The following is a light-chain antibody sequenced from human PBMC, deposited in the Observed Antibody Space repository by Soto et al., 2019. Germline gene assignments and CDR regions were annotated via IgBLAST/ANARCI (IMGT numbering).Light chain of an antibody. CDR2: GAS. CDR1: QSVNSNY. J-gene: IGKJ3*01. CDR3: QQYSSSPPEFT. Sequence: EIVLTQSPGTLSVSPGERVTLSCRASQSVNSNYLAWYQQRPGQAPRLLIFGASYRATGIPDRFSGSGSGTYFTITISRLEPEDFAVYYCQQYSSSPPEFTFGPGTKVD. V-gene: IGKV3-20*01.